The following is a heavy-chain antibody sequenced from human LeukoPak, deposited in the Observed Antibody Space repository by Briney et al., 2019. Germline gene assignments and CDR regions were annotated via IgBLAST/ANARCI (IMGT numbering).Heavy chain of an antibody. CDR1: GYTFTSFD. J-gene: IGHJ5*02. Sequence: ASVKVSCKASGYTFTSFDINWVRQATGQGLEWMGWMNYNSGNTGYAQKFQGRVIMTRNISVSTAYMELSSLRSEDSAVYYCARVKYNWNDIFENWFDPWGQGTLVTVSS. CDR2: MNYNSGNT. CDR3: ARVKYNWNDIFENWFDP. V-gene: IGHV1-8*01. D-gene: IGHD1-1*01.